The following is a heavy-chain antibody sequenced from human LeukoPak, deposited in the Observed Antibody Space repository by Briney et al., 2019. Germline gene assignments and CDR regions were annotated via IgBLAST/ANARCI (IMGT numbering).Heavy chain of an antibody. CDR3: ARSYYYDSSLLY. J-gene: IGHJ4*02. CDR1: GGSISSYY. D-gene: IGHD3-22*01. Sequence: KPSETLSLTCTVSGGSISSYYWSWIRQPPGKGLEWIGYIPYSGSSNYNPSLKSRVTISVDTSKNQFSLKLNSVTAADTAVYYCARSYYYDSSLLYWGQGTLVTVSS. CDR2: IPYSGSS. V-gene: IGHV4-59*01.